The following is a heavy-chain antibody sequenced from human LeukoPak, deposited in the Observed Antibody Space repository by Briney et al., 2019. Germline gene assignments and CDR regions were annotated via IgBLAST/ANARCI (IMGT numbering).Heavy chain of an antibody. J-gene: IGHJ4*02. Sequence: SVKVSCKASRGTFSSYAISWVRQAPGQGLEWMGRIIPILGIANYAQKFQGRVTITADKSTSTAYMELSSLRSEDTAVYYCARDSCSSTSCSYCDYWGQGTLVTVSS. CDR3: ARDSCSSTSCSYCDY. CDR2: IIPILGIA. CDR1: RGTFSSYA. V-gene: IGHV1-69*04. D-gene: IGHD2-2*01.